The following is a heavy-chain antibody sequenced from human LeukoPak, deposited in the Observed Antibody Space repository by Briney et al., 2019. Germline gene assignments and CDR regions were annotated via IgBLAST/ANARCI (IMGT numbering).Heavy chain of an antibody. CDR1: GGTSSGYY. Sequence: SETLSLTGAVYGGTSSGYYWSWIRQPPGKRLEWVGESNDSGGTNYNPSLKSRVTISADKSKNQVSLKLTSVTAADTAVYYCARLSVIVGAALEYYYYYMDVWGQGTTVTVSS. CDR3: ARLSVIVGAALEYYYYYMDV. D-gene: IGHD1-26*01. CDR2: SNDSGGT. V-gene: IGHV4-34*01. J-gene: IGHJ6*03.